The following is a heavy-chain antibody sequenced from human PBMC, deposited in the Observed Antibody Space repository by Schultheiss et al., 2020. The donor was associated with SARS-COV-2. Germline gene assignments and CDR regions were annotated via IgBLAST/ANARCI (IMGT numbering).Heavy chain of an antibody. V-gene: IGHV1-24*01. D-gene: IGHD2-15*01. Sequence: ASVKVSCKASGYTFTGYYMHWVRQAPGQGLEWMGGFDPEDGETIYAQKFQGRVTMTEDTSTDTAYMELSSLRSEDTAVYYCAKDQVGSNYYYYGVDVWGQGTTVTV. CDR3: AKDQVGSNYYYYGVDV. J-gene: IGHJ6*02. CDR2: FDPEDGET. CDR1: GYTFTGYY.